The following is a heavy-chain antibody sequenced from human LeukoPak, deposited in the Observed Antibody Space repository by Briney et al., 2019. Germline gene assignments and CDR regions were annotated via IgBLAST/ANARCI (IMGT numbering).Heavy chain of an antibody. J-gene: IGHJ3*02. V-gene: IGHV3-21*01. CDR1: GFTFSSYS. CDR3: ARDPHAYSSSWGDVFDI. Sequence: GGSLRLSCAASGFTFSSYSMNWVRQAPGKGLEWVSSISSSSSYIYYADSVKGRFTISRDNAKNSLYLQMNSLRAEDTAVYYCARDPHAYSSSWGDVFDIWGQGTMVTVSS. CDR2: ISSSSSYI. D-gene: IGHD6-13*01.